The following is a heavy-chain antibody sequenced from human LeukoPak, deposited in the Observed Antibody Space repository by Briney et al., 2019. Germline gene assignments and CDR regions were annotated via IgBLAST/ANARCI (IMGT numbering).Heavy chain of an antibody. J-gene: IGHJ4*02. CDR3: ALTVYGSGSYWDY. CDR2: IYSGGDT. D-gene: IGHD3-10*01. Sequence: GGSLRLSCAASRFPVSSNYMTWVRQAPGKGLEWVSVIYSGGDTYYADSVKGRFTISRDNPKNTLYLQMNSLRAEDTAVYYCALTVYGSGSYWDYWGQGTLVTVSS. V-gene: IGHV3-66*01. CDR1: RFPVSSNY.